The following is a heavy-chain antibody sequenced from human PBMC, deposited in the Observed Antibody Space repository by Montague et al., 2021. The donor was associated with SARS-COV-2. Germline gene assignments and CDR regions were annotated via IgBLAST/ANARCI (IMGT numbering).Heavy chain of an antibody. J-gene: IGHJ6*02. V-gene: IGHV4-4*02. CDR3: ARPRGNLQWPFYYYGMDV. CDR2: IYHSGST. Sequence: SETLSLTCAVSGDSISSSNWWSWVRQPPGKGLEWIGEIYHSGSTNYNPSLESRVTISVDKPKTQFSLKLSSVTAADTAVYYCARPRGNLQWPFYYYGMDVWGQGTTVTVSS. D-gene: IGHD6-19*01. CDR1: GDSISSSNW.